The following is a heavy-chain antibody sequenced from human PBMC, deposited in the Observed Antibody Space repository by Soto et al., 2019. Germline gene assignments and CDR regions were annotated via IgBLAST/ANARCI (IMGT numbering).Heavy chain of an antibody. J-gene: IGHJ3*02. CDR1: GGTITSSSYY. D-gene: IGHD3-16*01. Sequence: PSETLSLTCTVSGGTITSSSYYWGWIRQPPGKGLEWIGSCSYSGSTYYNPSLKSRVTISVDTSKNHFSLKLNSVTAADTAVYYCARVLRLDAFDIWGQGTMVTVSS. CDR3: ARVLRLDAFDI. V-gene: IGHV4-39*02. CDR2: CSYSGST.